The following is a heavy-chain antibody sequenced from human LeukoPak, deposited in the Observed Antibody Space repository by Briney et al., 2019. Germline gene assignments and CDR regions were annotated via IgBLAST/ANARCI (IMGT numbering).Heavy chain of an antibody. J-gene: IGHJ4*02. V-gene: IGHV3-30-3*01. CDR2: ISHDGSNN. Sequence: PGGSLTLSCAASAFTLASNPMPWVRQAPGKGLERVAVISHDGSNNFYTDSVNGPFTISRDNSKNTLYLQMNSLRGEDTALYYWGRVSGGYYFDDWGQGTLVIVSS. CDR3: GRVSGGYYFDD. D-gene: IGHD3-16*01. CDR1: AFTLASNP.